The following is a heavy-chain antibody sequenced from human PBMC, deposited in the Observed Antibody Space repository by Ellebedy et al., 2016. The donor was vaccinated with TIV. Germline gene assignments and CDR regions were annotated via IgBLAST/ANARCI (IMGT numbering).Heavy chain of an antibody. J-gene: IGHJ6*02. CDR3: ARRGYGDYEFWYYGMDV. CDR1: GYTFTSYD. Sequence: AASVKVSCKASGYTFTSYDINWVRQATGQGLEWMGWMNPNSGNTGYAQKFQGRVTMTRNTSISTAYMELSSLRSEDTAVYYCARRGYGDYEFWYYGMDVWGQGTTVTVSS. CDR2: MNPNSGNT. V-gene: IGHV1-8*01. D-gene: IGHD4-17*01.